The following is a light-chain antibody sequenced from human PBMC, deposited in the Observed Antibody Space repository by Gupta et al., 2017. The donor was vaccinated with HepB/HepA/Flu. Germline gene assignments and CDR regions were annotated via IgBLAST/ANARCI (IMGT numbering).Light chain of an antibody. J-gene: IGKJ4*01. V-gene: IGKV3-15*01. CDR1: QSVSNS. Sequence: EIVMTQAPATLSVSRGERATLSCRASQSVSNSLAWYQQKPGHTHSLLIFDTSTRATGIPARFSGSGSGTEFTLTISSLQSEDFAVYYCQQYNNWPLYTFGGGTTVETK. CDR3: QQYNNWPLYT. CDR2: DTS.